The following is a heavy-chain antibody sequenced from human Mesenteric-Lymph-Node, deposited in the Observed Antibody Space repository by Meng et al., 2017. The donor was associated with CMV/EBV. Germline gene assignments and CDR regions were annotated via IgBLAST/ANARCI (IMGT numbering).Heavy chain of an antibody. CDR2: MNSDGSSR. Sequence: GESLKISCEGSGFTFSSYWMHWVRQVPGKGLVWVSRMNSDGSSRSYADSVEGRFTVSRDNAKNTLYLQMNSLRVDDTALYYCARESIVGNGDAFDIWGQGTLVTV. CDR3: ARESIVGNGDAFDI. D-gene: IGHD1-1*01. V-gene: IGHV3-74*01. CDR1: GFTFSSYW. J-gene: IGHJ3*02.